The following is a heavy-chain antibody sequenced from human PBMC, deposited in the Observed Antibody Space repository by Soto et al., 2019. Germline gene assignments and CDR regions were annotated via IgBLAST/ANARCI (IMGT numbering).Heavy chain of an antibody. CDR1: GGTFSSYA. Sequence: QVQLVQSGAEVKKPGSSVKVSCKASGGTFSSYAISWVRQAPGQGLEWMGGIIPIFGTANYAQKFQGRVTITADESTSTAYMELSSLRSKDTAVYYCASTPRRVRGVPGWYFDLWGRGTLVTVSS. CDR2: IIPIFGTA. J-gene: IGHJ2*01. V-gene: IGHV1-69*01. D-gene: IGHD3-10*01. CDR3: ASTPRRVRGVPGWYFDL.